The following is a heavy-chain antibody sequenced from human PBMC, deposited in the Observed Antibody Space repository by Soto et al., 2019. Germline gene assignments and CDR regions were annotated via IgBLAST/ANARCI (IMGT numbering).Heavy chain of an antibody. CDR2: TYPGDSDT. CDR1: GYSFTSYW. CDR3: ALYDSSGYNYYYGMDV. Sequence: PGESLKISCKGSGYSFTSYWIGWVRQMPGKGLEWMGITYPGDSDTRYSPSFQGQVTISADKSISTAYLQWSSLKASDTAMYYCALYDSSGYNYYYGMDVWGQGTTVTVSS. D-gene: IGHD3-22*01. J-gene: IGHJ6*02. V-gene: IGHV5-51*01.